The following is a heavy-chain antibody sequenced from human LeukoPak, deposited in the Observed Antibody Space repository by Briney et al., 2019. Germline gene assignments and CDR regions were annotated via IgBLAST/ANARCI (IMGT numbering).Heavy chain of an antibody. V-gene: IGHV4-31*03. CDR1: GGSISSGGYY. D-gene: IGHD3-10*01. CDR2: IYYSGST. Sequence: SETLSLTCTVSGGSISSGGYYWSRIRQHPGXXXXXXGYIYYSGSTYYNPSLKSRVTISVDTSKNQFSLKLSSVTAADTAVYYCAALLLWFGELPYWGQGTLVTVSS. CDR3: AALLLWFGELPY. J-gene: IGHJ4*02.